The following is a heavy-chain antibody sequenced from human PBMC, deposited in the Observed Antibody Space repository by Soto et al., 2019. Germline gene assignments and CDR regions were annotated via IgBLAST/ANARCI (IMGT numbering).Heavy chain of an antibody. V-gene: IGHV3-23*01. CDR2: ISGSGGST. CDR3: AKAAQLRDIVVVPAAPYNY. CDR1: GFTFSSYA. Sequence: EVKLLESGGGLVQPGGSLRLSCAASGFTFSSYALSWVRQAPGKGLEWVYAISGSGGSTYYADSVKGRFTISRDNSKNTLYLQMNSLRAEDTAVYYCAKAAQLRDIVVVPAAPYNYWGQGTLVTVSS. J-gene: IGHJ4*02. D-gene: IGHD2-2*01.